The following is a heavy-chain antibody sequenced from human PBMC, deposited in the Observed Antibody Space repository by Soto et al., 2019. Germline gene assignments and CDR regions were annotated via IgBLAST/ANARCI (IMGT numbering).Heavy chain of an antibody. Sequence: QVQLQQWGAGLLKPSETLSLTCAVYGGSFSGYYWSWIRQPPGKGLEWIGEINHSVSTNYNPSLKSRVTISVDTSKNQFSLKLSSVTAADTAVYYCAELQVATPLDYWGQGTLVTVSS. CDR2: INHSVST. V-gene: IGHV4-34*01. J-gene: IGHJ4*02. CDR1: GGSFSGYY. CDR3: AELQVATPLDY. D-gene: IGHD5-12*01.